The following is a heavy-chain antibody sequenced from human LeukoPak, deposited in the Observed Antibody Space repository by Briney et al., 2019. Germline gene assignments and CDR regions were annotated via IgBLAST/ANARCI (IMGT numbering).Heavy chain of an antibody. D-gene: IGHD3-22*01. CDR1: GGSISSSSYY. CDR2: IYYSGST. J-gene: IGHJ2*01. CDR3: ARHVHSTPLIVVVITPPYLPDFDF. Sequence: SETLSLTCTVSGGSISSSSYYWGWIRQPPGKGLEWIGSIYYSGSTYYNPSLKSRVTISVDTSKNQFSLKLRSVTAADTAVYYWARHVHSTPLIVVVITPPYLPDFDFWGRGTLVTVSS. V-gene: IGHV4-39*01.